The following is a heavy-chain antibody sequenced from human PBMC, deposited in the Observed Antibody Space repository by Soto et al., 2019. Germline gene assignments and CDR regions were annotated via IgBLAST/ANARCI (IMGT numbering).Heavy chain of an antibody. V-gene: IGHV4-59*01. CDR1: GGSISNYY. CDR2: IYYSGNT. CDR3: ARGSRDDYNLLEFFFDS. Sequence: KSSETLSLTCTVSGGSISNYYWSWIRQPPGKGLEWIGYIYYSGNTQFNPSLKSRVTMSVDTSNNQFSLTLSSVTAADTAMYFCARGSRDDYNLLEFFFDSWGQGSLVTVSS. D-gene: IGHD4-4*01. J-gene: IGHJ4*02.